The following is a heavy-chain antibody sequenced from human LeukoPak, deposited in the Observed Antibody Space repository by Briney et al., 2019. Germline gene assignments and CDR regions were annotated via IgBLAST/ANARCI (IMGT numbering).Heavy chain of an antibody. Sequence: SVKVSCKASGGTFSSYAISWVRQAPGQGLEWMGGIIPIFGTANYAQKFQGRVTITADESTSTAYMELSSLRSEDTAVYYCASGDYDSSGSDYWGQGTLVTVSS. J-gene: IGHJ4*02. CDR2: IIPIFGTA. CDR1: GGTFSSYA. V-gene: IGHV1-69*13. CDR3: ASGDYDSSGSDY. D-gene: IGHD3-22*01.